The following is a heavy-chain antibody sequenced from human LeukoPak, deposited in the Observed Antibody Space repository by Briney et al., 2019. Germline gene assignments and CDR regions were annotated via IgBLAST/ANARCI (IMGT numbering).Heavy chain of an antibody. CDR1: GFTFSSYW. J-gene: IGHJ6*03. Sequence: GGSLRLSCAASGFTFSSYWMHWVRQAPGKGLVWVSRINSDGSSTSYADSVKGRFTISRDNAKNTLYLQMNSLRAEDTAVYYCARDKEYCSGGSCSNYYYMDVWGKGTTVTVSS. CDR2: INSDGSST. CDR3: ARDKEYCSGGSCSNYYYMDV. V-gene: IGHV3-74*01. D-gene: IGHD2-15*01.